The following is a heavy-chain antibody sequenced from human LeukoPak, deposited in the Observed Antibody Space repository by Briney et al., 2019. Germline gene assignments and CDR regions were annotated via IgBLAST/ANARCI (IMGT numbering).Heavy chain of an antibody. CDR1: GFTFSSYA. CDR2: ISYDGSNK. V-gene: IGHV3-30-3*01. CDR3: ARDASWGIAVAGHFDY. Sequence: GGPLRLSCAASGFTFSSYAMHWVRQAPGKGLEWVAVISYDGSNKYYSDSVKGRFTISRDNSKNTLYLQMNSLRAEDTAVYYCARDASWGIAVAGHFDYWGQGTLVTVSS. D-gene: IGHD6-19*01. J-gene: IGHJ4*02.